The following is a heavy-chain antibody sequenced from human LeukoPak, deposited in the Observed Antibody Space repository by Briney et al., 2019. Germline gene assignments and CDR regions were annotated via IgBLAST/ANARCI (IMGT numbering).Heavy chain of an antibody. CDR2: IYYSGST. J-gene: IGHJ6*03. Sequence: SETLSLTCTVSGGSIISYYWSWIRQPPGKGLEWIGYIYYSGSTNYNPSLKSRVTISVDTSKNQFSLKLSSVTAADTAVYYCARDSPDCSGGSCYPYYYYYYMDVWGKGTTVTVSS. D-gene: IGHD2-15*01. CDR3: ARDSPDCSGGSCYPYYYYYYMDV. CDR1: GGSIISYY. V-gene: IGHV4-59*01.